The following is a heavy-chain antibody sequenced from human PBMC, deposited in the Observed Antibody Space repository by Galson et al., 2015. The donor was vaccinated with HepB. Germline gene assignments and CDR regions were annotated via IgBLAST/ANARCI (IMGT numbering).Heavy chain of an antibody. J-gene: IGHJ4*02. CDR2: IDPSDSYT. Sequence: QSGAEVKEPGESLRISCKGSGYSFTSYWISWVRQMPGKGLEWMGRIDPSDSYTNYSPSFQGHVTISADKSISTAYLQWSSLKASDTAMYYCARHGSPRGYSSGWYMWGQGTLVTVSS. CDR3: ARHGSPRGYSSGWYM. V-gene: IGHV5-10-1*01. D-gene: IGHD6-19*01. CDR1: GYSFTSYW.